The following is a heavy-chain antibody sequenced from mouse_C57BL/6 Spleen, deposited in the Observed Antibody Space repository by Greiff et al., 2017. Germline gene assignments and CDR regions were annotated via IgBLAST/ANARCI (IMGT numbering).Heavy chain of an antibody. CDR2: ISSGSSTI. Sequence: DVQLVESGGGLVKPGGSLKLSCAASGFTFSDYGMHWVRQAPEKGLEWVAYISSGSSTIYYADTVKGRFTISRDNAKNTLFLQMTSLRSEDTAMYYCARNRFITTVVAPFFDYWGQGTTLTVSS. V-gene: IGHV5-17*01. CDR1: GFTFSDYG. D-gene: IGHD1-1*01. CDR3: ARNRFITTVVAPFFDY. J-gene: IGHJ2*01.